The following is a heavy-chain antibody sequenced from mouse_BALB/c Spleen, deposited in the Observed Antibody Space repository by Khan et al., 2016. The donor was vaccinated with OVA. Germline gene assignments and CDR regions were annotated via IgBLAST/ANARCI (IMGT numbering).Heavy chain of an antibody. CDR3: AREVYGSNDAWFAY. D-gene: IGHD1-1*01. CDR1: GFTFSSYA. V-gene: IGHV5-6-5*01. Sequence: DVMLVESGGGVVMPGGSLKLSCAASGFTFSSYAMSWVRQTPEKRLEWVASISSGGTSYFPDSVRGRFTFSRDDGRTFLCLQMCSLRSEDTAMYYCAREVYGSNDAWFAYWGQVTLVTVSA. J-gene: IGHJ3*01. CDR2: ISSGGTS.